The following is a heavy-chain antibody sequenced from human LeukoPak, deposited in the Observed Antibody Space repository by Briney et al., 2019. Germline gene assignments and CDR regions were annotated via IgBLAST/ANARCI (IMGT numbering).Heavy chain of an antibody. J-gene: IGHJ4*02. Sequence: GGSLRLSCAASGFTFSSYAMHWVRQAPGKGLEYVSAISSNGGSTYYANSVKGRFTISRDNSKNTLYLQMGSLRAEDMAVYYCAREVDHSFDYWGQGTLVTSPQ. V-gene: IGHV3-64*01. CDR1: GFTFSSYA. CDR2: ISSNGGST. CDR3: AREVDHSFDY.